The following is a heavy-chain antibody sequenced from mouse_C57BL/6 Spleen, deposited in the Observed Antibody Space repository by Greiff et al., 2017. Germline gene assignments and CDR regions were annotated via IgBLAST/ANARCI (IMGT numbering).Heavy chain of an antibody. J-gene: IGHJ2*01. D-gene: IGHD4-1*01. Sequence: QVQLQQPGAELVKPGASVKLSCKASGYTFTSYWMHWVKQRPGQGLEWIGMIHPNSGSTNYNEKFKSKATLTVEKSSSTAYMQLSSLTSEDSAFYYCARAGTGDYFDYWGQGTTLTVSS. CDR2: IHPNSGST. CDR1: GYTFTSYW. V-gene: IGHV1-64*01. CDR3: ARAGTGDYFDY.